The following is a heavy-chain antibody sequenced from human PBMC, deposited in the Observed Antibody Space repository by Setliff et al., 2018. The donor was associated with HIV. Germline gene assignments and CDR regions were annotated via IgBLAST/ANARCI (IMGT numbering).Heavy chain of an antibody. CDR1: GGSINNYF. J-gene: IGHJ6*03. CDR2: IYYSGET. CDR3: ARTVRREFRTNVGDHYYFYMDV. V-gene: IGHV4-59*12. Sequence: PSETLSLTCTVSGGSINNYFWSWIRQSPGRGLEWIGYIYYSGETNYNPSLKTRVTFSVDTSKNQFSLKVTSVTAADTAVYYCARTVRREFRTNVGDHYYFYMDVWGKGTTVTVSS. D-gene: IGHD3-3*01.